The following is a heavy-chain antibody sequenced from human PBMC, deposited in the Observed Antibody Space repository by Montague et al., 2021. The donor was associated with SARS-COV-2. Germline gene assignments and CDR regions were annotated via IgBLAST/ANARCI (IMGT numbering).Heavy chain of an antibody. D-gene: IGHD5-24*01. J-gene: IGHJ4*02. CDR2: IYYSGST. Sequence: SETLSLTCTVSGGSISSYYWSWIRQPPGKGLEWIGYIYYSGSTNYNPSLKSRVTISVDTSKNQFSLKRSSVTAADTAVYYCARVFPRWLQFDPYFDYWGQGTLVTVSS. V-gene: IGHV4-59*01. CDR1: GGSISSYY. CDR3: ARVFPRWLQFDPYFDY.